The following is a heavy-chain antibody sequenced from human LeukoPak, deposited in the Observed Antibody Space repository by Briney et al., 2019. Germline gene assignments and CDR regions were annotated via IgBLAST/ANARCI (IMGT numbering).Heavy chain of an antibody. CDR1: GYTFTSYA. CDR2: INAGNGNT. CDR3: AREGNDYGDYAGPNDAFDI. D-gene: IGHD4-17*01. Sequence: ASVKVSCKASGYTFTSYAMHWVRQAPGQRLEWMGWINAGNGNTKYSQKFQGRVTITRDTSASTAYMELSSLRSEDTAVCYCAREGNDYGDYAGPNDAFDIWGQGTMVTVSS. J-gene: IGHJ3*02. V-gene: IGHV1-3*01.